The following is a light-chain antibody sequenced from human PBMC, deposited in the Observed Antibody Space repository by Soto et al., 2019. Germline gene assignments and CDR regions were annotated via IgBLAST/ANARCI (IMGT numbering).Light chain of an antibody. J-gene: IGKJ5*01. Sequence: EIVMTQSPATLSVSPWERATLSCRASQCISNLLALYQQRPGLARRLLMYGASTRATGFPKMVSGSRFGTEFTLTISSLHSEDFAVYYCQQYYDWPITSGQGTRLEI. CDR1: QCISNL. CDR2: GAS. CDR3: QQYYDWPIT. V-gene: IGKV3-15*01.